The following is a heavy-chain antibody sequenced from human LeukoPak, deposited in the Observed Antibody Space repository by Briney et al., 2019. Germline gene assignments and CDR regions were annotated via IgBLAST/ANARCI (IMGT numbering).Heavy chain of an antibody. CDR1: GFTFSSYW. CDR3: ATSRTFDY. CDR2: INSDGSST. V-gene: IGHV3-74*01. J-gene: IGHJ4*02. Sequence: GGSLRLSCAASGFTFSSYWMLWVRQSPGKGLVWVSGINSDGSSTSYADSVKGRFTISRDNAKNTVYLQMNSLRAEDTAVYHCATSRTFDYWGQGTLVTVSS.